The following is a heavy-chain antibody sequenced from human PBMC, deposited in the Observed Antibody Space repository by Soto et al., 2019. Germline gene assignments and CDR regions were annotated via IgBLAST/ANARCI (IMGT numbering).Heavy chain of an antibody. CDR1: GGSISSYY. V-gene: IGHV4-4*07. CDR2: IHTTGSI. CDR3: ARNYYDSSGYYYPLGS. J-gene: IGHJ5*02. Sequence: VQLQESGPGLVKPSETLSLSCTVSGGSISSYYWSCIRQPAGKGLEWIGRIHTTGSINYNPSLKSRVTMSADMSKNQLSLKLSSVTAADTAVYYCARNYYDSSGYYYPLGSWGQGTLVTVSS. D-gene: IGHD3-22*01.